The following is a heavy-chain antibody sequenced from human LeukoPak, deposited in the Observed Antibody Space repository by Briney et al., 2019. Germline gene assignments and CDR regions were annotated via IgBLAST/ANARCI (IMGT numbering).Heavy chain of an antibody. D-gene: IGHD6-19*01. CDR2: MSSSSSYR. Sequence: GTLRLSCAASGFTFSSYGMSWVRQAPGKGLEWVSFMSSSSSYRYYADSVKGRFTISRDNAKNSLYLQMNSLRAEDTAVYYCARVWGIAVAGTIFYRFDYWGQGTLVTVSS. CDR1: GFTFSSYG. CDR3: ARVWGIAVAGTIFYRFDY. J-gene: IGHJ4*02. V-gene: IGHV3-21*01.